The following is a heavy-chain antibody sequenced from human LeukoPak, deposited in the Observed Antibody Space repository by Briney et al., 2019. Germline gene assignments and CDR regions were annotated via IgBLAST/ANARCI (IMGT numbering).Heavy chain of an antibody. CDR3: AKDPEYYDSSGYYSENGY. CDR1: GFTFSSYA. CDR2: ISGSGGST. V-gene: IGHV3-23*01. D-gene: IGHD3-22*01. Sequence: GGSLRLSCAASGFTFSSYAISWVRQAPGKGLEWVSAISGSGGSTYYADSVKGRFTISRDNSKNTLYLQMNSLRAEDTAVYYCAKDPEYYDSSGYYSENGYWGQGTLVTVSS. J-gene: IGHJ4*02.